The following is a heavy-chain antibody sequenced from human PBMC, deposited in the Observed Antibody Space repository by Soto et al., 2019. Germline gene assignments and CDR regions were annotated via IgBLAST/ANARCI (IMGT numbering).Heavy chain of an antibody. J-gene: IGHJ1*01. CDR3: ARCFGAVAGSN. D-gene: IGHD6-19*01. Sequence: EVQLVESGGGLVQPGGSLRLSCVASGFTLSSYWMSWVRQAPGKGPEWVANIKGDGSEKYYADSVKGRFTISRDNAKNSLLLEMNSVRAEGAALYYWARCFGAVAGSNLGQGTLVTVSS. V-gene: IGHV3-7*05. CDR2: IKGDGSEK. CDR1: GFTLSSYW.